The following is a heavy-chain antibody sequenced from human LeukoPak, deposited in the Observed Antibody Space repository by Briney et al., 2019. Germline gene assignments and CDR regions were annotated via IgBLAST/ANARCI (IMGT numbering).Heavy chain of an antibody. CDR1: GFTFGSYA. CDR2: ISGNREYT. D-gene: IGHD2-15*01. V-gene: IGHV3-23*01. Sequence: GGSLRLSCAASGFTFGSYAMSWVRQAPGKGLEWVSAISGNREYTYYADSVQGRFTISRDNSKSTLCLQMNSLRAEDTAVYYCAKQLGYCSDGSCYFPYWGQGTLVTVSS. CDR3: AKQLGYCSDGSCYFPY. J-gene: IGHJ4*02.